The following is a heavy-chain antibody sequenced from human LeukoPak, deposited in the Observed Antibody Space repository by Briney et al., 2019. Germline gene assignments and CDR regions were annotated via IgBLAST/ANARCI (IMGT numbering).Heavy chain of an antibody. Sequence: GASVKVSCKASGYSFTSYDIHWVRQAPGQGLEWLGIINCSGGSTSYAQKLQGRVTMTRDTSTRTVYMELSSLRSEDTAVYYCARCYDNFDVALDIWSQGTMVTVSS. D-gene: IGHD3-9*01. V-gene: IGHV1-46*01. CDR1: GYSFTSYD. J-gene: IGHJ3*02. CDR3: ARCYDNFDVALDI. CDR2: INCSGGST.